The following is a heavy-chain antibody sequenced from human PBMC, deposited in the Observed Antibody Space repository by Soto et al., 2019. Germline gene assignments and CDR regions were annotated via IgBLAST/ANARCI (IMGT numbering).Heavy chain of an antibody. CDR3: ARRTTTIFD. Sequence: QLQLQESGPGLVNPSETLSLTCTVSGGSISTTHHYWGWVRQPPGKGLEWIASIYHTGTTYYNPSLRSRVTISVDTSKNQFSLKLTSVTAADTAVYYCARRTTTIFDWGQGTLITVSS. V-gene: IGHV4-39*01. D-gene: IGHD3-3*01. CDR2: IYHTGTT. J-gene: IGHJ4*02. CDR1: GGSISTTHHY.